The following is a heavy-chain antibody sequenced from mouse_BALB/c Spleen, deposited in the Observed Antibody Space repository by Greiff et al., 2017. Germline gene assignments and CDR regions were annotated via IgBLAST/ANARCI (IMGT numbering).Heavy chain of an antibody. J-gene: IGHJ2*01. D-gene: IGHD2-10*02. CDR2: ISSGGGST. CDR1: GFAFSSYD. Sequence: EVQLVESGGGLVKPGGSLKLSCAASGFAFSSYDMSWVRQTPEKRLEWVAYISSGGGSTYYPDTVKGRFTISRDNAKNTLYLQMSSLKSEDTAMYYCAREYGNLDYFDYWGQGTTLTVSS. V-gene: IGHV5-12-1*01. CDR3: AREYGNLDYFDY.